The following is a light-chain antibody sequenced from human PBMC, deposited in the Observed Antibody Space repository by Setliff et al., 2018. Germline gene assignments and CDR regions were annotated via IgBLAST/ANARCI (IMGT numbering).Light chain of an antibody. V-gene: IGLV1-44*01. J-gene: IGLJ1*01. Sequence: QSVLTQPPSASGAPGQRVTISCSGSRSNIGSNTVNWYQQLPGTAPKLLIESTNQRPSGVPNRFSGSKSGTSASLIISGLQAEDEADYYCSAYTSSSTYVFGTGTKVTVL. CDR1: RSNIGSNT. CDR3: SAYTSSSTYV. CDR2: STN.